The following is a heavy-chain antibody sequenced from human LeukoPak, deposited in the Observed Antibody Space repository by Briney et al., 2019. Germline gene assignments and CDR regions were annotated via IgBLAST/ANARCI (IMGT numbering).Heavy chain of an antibody. CDR2: IYSGGST. D-gene: IGHD6-13*01. CDR3: ARDVYSSSWYGARDYDY. Sequence: GGSLRLSCAASGFTVSSNYMSWVRQAPGKGLEWVSVIYSGGSTYYADSVKGRFTISRDNSKNTLYLQMNSLRAEDTAVYYCARDVYSSSWYGARDYDYWGQGTLVTVSS. CDR1: GFTVSSNY. V-gene: IGHV3-53*01. J-gene: IGHJ4*02.